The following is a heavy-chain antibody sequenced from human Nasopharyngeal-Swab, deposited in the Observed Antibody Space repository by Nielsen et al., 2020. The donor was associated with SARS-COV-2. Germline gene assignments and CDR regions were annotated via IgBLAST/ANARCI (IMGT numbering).Heavy chain of an antibody. CDR2: ISYDGSNK. Sequence: LSLTCAASGFTFSSYAMHWVRQAPGKGLEWVAVISYDGSNKYYADSVKGRFTISRDNSKNTLYLQMNSLRAEDTAVYYCARDGNYYDSSGYYHPGAFDIWGQGTMVTVSS. V-gene: IGHV3-30*04. CDR3: ARDGNYYDSSGYYHPGAFDI. CDR1: GFTFSSYA. J-gene: IGHJ3*02. D-gene: IGHD3-22*01.